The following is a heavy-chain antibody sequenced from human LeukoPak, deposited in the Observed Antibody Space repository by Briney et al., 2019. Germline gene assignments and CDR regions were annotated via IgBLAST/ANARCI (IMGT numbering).Heavy chain of an antibody. CDR2: IYYSGST. CDR3: ARDLTGINKAFDI. V-gene: IGHV4-39*07. Sequence: SETLSLTCTVSGGSISRSSYYWGWIRQPPGKGLEWIGSIYYSGSTYYNPSLKSRVTISIDTSKNQFSLKVNSVTAADTAVYYCARDLTGINKAFDIWGQGTMVTVSS. CDR1: GGSISRSSYY. J-gene: IGHJ3*02. D-gene: IGHD1-14*01.